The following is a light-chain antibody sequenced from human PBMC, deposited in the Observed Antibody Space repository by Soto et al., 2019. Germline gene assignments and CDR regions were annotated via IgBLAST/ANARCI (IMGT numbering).Light chain of an antibody. CDR2: RND. CDR3: AAWDDSLRGV. Sequence: QSVLTQPPSASGTPGQRVTISCSGSSSNIGSSYVYWYQQLPGTAPKLLIYRNDQRPSGVPGRFSGSKSGTSASLAISGLRSEDEADYYCAAWDDSLRGVFGGGTKVTVL. J-gene: IGLJ3*02. CDR1: SSNIGSSY. V-gene: IGLV1-47*01.